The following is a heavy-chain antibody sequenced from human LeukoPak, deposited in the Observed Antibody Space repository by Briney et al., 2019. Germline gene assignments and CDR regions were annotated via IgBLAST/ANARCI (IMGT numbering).Heavy chain of an antibody. CDR3: ASGALSSYYYGMDV. V-gene: IGHV1-69*13. CDR2: IIPIFGTA. J-gene: IGHJ6*02. CDR1: GGTFSSYA. Sequence: ASVKVSCKASGGTFSSYAISWVRQAPGQGLEWMGGIIPIFGTANYAQKFQGRVTITADESTSTAYMELSSLRSEDTAVYYCASGALSSYYYGMDVWGQGTTDTVSS. D-gene: IGHD2/OR15-2a*01.